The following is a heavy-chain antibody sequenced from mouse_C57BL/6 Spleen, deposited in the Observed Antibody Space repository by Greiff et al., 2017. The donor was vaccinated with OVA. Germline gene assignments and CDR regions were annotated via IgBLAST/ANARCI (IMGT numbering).Heavy chain of an antibody. CDR2: IYPGDGDT. V-gene: IGHV1-82*01. Sequence: VKLMESGPELVKPGASVKISCKASGYAFSSSWMNWVKQRPGKGLEWIGRIYPGDGDTNYNGKFKGKATLTADKSSSTAYMQLSSLTSEDSAVYFCARRGSSYWYFDVWGTGTTVTVSS. CDR3: ARRGSSYWYFDV. J-gene: IGHJ1*03. D-gene: IGHD1-1*01. CDR1: GYAFSSSW.